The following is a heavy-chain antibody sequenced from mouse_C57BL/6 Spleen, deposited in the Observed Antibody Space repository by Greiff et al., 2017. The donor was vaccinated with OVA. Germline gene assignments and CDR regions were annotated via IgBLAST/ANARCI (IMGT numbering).Heavy chain of an antibody. J-gene: IGHJ4*01. CDR2: IYIGNGYT. D-gene: IGHD2-12*01. CDR1: GYTFTSYG. Sequence: DVKLQESGAELVRPGSSVKMSCKTSGYTFTSYGINWVKQRPGQGLEWIGYIYIGNGYTEYNEKFKGKATLTSDTSSSTAYMQLSSLTCEDSAIYFCARCNYSNDEGGYAMDYWGQGTSVTVSS. CDR3: ARCNYSNDEGGYAMDY. V-gene: IGHV1-58*01.